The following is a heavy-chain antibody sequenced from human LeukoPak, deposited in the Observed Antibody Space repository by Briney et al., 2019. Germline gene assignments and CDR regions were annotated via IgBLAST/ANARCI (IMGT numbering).Heavy chain of an antibody. CDR3: ATYSRWQQLAFDY. Sequence: ASVNVSCKVSGYTLTELSMHWVRQAPGKGLEWMGGFDPEDGETIYAQKFQGRVTMTEDTSTDTAYMELSSLRSEDTAVYYCATYSRWQQLAFDYWGQGTLVTVSS. V-gene: IGHV1-24*01. J-gene: IGHJ4*02. CDR2: FDPEDGET. CDR1: GYTLTELS. D-gene: IGHD6-13*01.